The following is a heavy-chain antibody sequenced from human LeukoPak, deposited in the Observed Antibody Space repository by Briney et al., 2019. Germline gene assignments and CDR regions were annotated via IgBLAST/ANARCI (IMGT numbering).Heavy chain of an antibody. J-gene: IGHJ4*02. V-gene: IGHV3-74*01. CDR2: INSDGSST. CDR1: GFTFSSYA. CDR3: VGRGGYCSSTSCYETEQYFDY. Sequence: GGSLRLSCAASGFTFSSYAMSWVRQAPGKGLVWVSRINSDGSSTSYADSVKGRFTISRDNAKNTLYLQMNSLRAEDTAVYYCVGRGGYCSSTSCYETEQYFDYWGQGTLVTVSA. D-gene: IGHD2-2*01.